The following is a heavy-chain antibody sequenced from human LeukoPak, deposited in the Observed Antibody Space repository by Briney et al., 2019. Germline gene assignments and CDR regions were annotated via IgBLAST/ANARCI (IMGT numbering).Heavy chain of an antibody. CDR1: GGTFSSYA. CDR3: ARGAVAGTRYYYYYYYMDV. J-gene: IGHJ6*03. Sequence: GASVKVSCKASGGTFSSYAISCVRQAPGQGLEWMGWISAYNGNTNYAQKLQGRVTMTTDTSTSTDYMELRSLRSDDTAVYYCARGAVAGTRYYYYYYYMDVWGKGTTVTVSS. D-gene: IGHD6-19*01. CDR2: ISAYNGNT. V-gene: IGHV1-18*01.